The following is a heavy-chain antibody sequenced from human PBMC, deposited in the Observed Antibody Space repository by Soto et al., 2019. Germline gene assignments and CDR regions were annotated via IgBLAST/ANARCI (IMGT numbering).Heavy chain of an antibody. V-gene: IGHV1-69*02. D-gene: IGHD2-2*01. Sequence: GASVKVSCKASGDTFSSYTINWVRQAPGLGLEWMGRTIPILSMSNYALKFRGRLTITADKSTSTAYMELSSLRSEDTAVYYCARVSRADIVLVPAANVGAFDIWGQGTMVTVSS. CDR3: ARVSRADIVLVPAANVGAFDI. CDR1: GDTFSSYT. CDR2: TIPILSMS. J-gene: IGHJ3*02.